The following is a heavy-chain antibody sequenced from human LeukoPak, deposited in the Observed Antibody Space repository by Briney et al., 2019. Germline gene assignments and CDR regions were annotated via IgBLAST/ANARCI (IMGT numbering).Heavy chain of an antibody. CDR3: ARGARVAGTSTIYY. CDR1: RFTFSSYS. J-gene: IGHJ4*02. Sequence: GGSLRLSCAASRFTFSSYSMNWVRQAPGKGLEWVSSISSSSSYIYYADSVKGRFTISRDNAKNSLYLQMNSLRAEDTAVYYCARGARVAGTSTIYYWGQGTLVTVSS. D-gene: IGHD6-19*01. CDR2: ISSSSSYI. V-gene: IGHV3-21*01.